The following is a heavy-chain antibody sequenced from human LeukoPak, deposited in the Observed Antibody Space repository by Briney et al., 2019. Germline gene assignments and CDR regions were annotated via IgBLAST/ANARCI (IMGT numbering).Heavy chain of an antibody. V-gene: IGHV3-30*02. CDR2: IRYDGSNK. CDR3: AKDFVGDGSSCFDY. Sequence: PGGSLRLSCAASGFTFSSYGMHWVRQAPGKGLEWVAFIRYDGSNKYYADSVEGRFTISRDNSKNTLYLQMNSLRAEDTAVYYCAKDFVGDGSSCFDYWGQGTLVTVSS. J-gene: IGHJ4*02. D-gene: IGHD6-13*01. CDR1: GFTFSSYG.